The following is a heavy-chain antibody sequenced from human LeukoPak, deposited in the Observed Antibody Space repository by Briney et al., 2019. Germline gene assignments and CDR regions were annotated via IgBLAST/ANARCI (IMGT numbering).Heavy chain of an antibody. Sequence: GGSLRLSCAASGFTFSSYWIHWVRQAPGKGLLWVSRITTDVSNTAYADSVKGRFTISRDNSKNTLYLQMNSLRAEDTAMYYCAKDSAYYYDSSGYYYDWGQGTLVTVSS. CDR2: ITTDVSNT. CDR3: AKDSAYYYDSSGYYYD. J-gene: IGHJ4*02. V-gene: IGHV3-74*01. CDR1: GFTFSSYW. D-gene: IGHD3-22*01.